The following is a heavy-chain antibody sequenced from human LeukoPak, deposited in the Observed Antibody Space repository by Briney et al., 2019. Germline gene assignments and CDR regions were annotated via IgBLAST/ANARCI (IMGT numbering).Heavy chain of an antibody. D-gene: IGHD3-10*01. CDR3: AKGAALSGFGELPPLYYYYGMDV. Sequence: GGSLRLSCVASGFTFSSYAMSWVRQAPGKGLEWVSAISGSGGSTYYADSVKGRFTISRDNSKNTLYLQMNSLRAEDTAVYYCAKGAALSGFGELPPLYYYYGMDVWGQGTTVTVSS. CDR1: GFTFSSYA. V-gene: IGHV3-23*01. J-gene: IGHJ6*02. CDR2: ISGSGGST.